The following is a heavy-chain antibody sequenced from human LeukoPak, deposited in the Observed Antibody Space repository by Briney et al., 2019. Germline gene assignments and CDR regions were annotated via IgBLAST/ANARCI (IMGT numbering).Heavy chain of an antibody. D-gene: IGHD6-13*01. V-gene: IGHV3-9*01. J-gene: IGHJ5*01. CDR3: AGERPSSSWYDF. CDR2: ISWNSGSI. CDR1: GFTFDDYA. Sequence: PGRSLRLSCAASGFTFDDYAMHWVRQAPGKGLEWVSGISWNSGSIGYADSVRGRFTISRDDGKKSLYLQMNSLRVEDTAVYYCAGERPSSSWYDFWGQGTLVTVSS.